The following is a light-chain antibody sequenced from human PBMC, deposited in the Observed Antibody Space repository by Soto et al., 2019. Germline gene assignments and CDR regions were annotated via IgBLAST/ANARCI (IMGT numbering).Light chain of an antibody. CDR2: GVS. V-gene: IGKV3-20*01. CDR1: QSVSSSY. CDR3: QQYGTSPRT. Sequence: EIVLTQSPGTLSLSPGERATLSCRASQSVSSSYLAWYQQKLGQAPRLLIYGVSNRATGIPDRFRGSGSGTDFTLTISRLESEDFAVYYCQQYGTSPRTFGQGTKVEIK. J-gene: IGKJ1*01.